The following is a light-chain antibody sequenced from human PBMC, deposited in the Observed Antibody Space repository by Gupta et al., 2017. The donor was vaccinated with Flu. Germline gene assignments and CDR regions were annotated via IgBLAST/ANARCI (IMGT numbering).Light chain of an antibody. CDR3: CSFACSYTWV. CDR1: SSSVVGHNF. Sequence: SITSAYTRASSSVVGHNFDSGHRNTTTDAYNLMVYDVSNRAAGVTDRFSGSTSGNTTSLTISERQDEDEADYYCCSFACSYTWVFGGGTKLTVL. V-gene: IGLV2-11*01. J-gene: IGLJ3*02. CDR2: DVS.